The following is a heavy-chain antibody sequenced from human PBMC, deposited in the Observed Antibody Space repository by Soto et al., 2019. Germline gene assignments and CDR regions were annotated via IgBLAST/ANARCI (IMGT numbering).Heavy chain of an antibody. D-gene: IGHD2-15*01. J-gene: IGHJ6*04. CDR2: VIPIFGTP. CDR1: GGTFSTYA. V-gene: IGHV1-69*01. CDR3: VRSKRGSSSLVISSYLYYGTDV. Sequence: QVQLVQSGAEVKKPGSSVKVSCKAPGGTFSTYAISWVRQAPGQGLEWMGGVIPIFGTPKYAQKFQGRVTITADESTSTGYMAPRGLRSADPAVCYCVRSKRGSSSLVISSYLYYGTDVWCSGTRVSVSS.